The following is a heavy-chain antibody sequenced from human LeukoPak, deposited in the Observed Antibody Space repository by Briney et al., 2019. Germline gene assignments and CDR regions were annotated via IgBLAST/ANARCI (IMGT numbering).Heavy chain of an antibody. J-gene: IGHJ4*02. CDR2: IYDRGST. V-gene: IGHV4-59*01. Sequence: SETLSLTCTVSGGSISSYYWSWIRQPPGKGLEWIGNIYDRGSTKYNPSLKSRVTISVDTSKNQFCLRLSSVTAADTAVYYCARGRTFDNWGQGTLVTVSS. CDR3: ARGRTFDN. CDR1: GGSISSYY.